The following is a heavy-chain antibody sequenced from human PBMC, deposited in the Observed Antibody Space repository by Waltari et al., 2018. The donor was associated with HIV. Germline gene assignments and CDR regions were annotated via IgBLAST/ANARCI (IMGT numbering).Heavy chain of an antibody. J-gene: IGHJ4*02. CDR2: IIPIFGTA. Sequence: QVQLVQSGAEVKKPGSSVKVSCKASGGTFSSYDISWVRQAPGQGLEWMGGIIPIFGTANYAQKFQGRVTITADESTSTAYMELSSLRSEDTAVYYCARRYSGYDLAVGYYFDYWGQGTLVTVSS. V-gene: IGHV1-69*01. D-gene: IGHD5-12*01. CDR1: GGTFSSYD. CDR3: ARRYSGYDLAVGYYFDY.